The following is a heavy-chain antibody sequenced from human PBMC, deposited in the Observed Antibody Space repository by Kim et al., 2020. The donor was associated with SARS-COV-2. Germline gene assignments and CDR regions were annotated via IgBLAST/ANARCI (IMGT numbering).Heavy chain of an antibody. Sequence: GGSLRLSCAASGFTFSSYGMDWVRQAPGKGLEWVSYISRSSTFIYYADSVKGRFTISRDNAKNSLYLQLNSLRAEDTAVYYCARDQDMRSTVHVTGTLGYWGEGPLVTVSS. CDR2: ISRSSTFI. J-gene: IGHJ1*01. D-gene: IGHD1-20*01. CDR1: GFTFSSYG. V-gene: IGHV3-21*05. CDR3: ARDQDMRSTVHVTGTLGY.